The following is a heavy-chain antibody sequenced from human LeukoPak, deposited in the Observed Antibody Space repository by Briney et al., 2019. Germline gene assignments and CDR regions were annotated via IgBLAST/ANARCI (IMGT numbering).Heavy chain of an antibody. J-gene: IGHJ3*01. V-gene: IGHV3-23*01. D-gene: IGHD6-19*01. CDR2: VSRRGGST. CDR1: GFTFSNYD. CDR3: AKDDWQWSRSENAFDV. Sequence: GGSQRLSCATSGFTFSNYDVSWVRQAPGMGLEWVSAVSRRGGSTYYADSVKGRFPIYRDSSKNTVYLHMKTQRVEDTAVYYCAKDDWQWSRSENAFDVWGQGTMVTVSS.